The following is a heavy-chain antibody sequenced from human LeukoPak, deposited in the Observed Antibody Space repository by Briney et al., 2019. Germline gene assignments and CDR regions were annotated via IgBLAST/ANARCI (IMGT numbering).Heavy chain of an antibody. V-gene: IGHV4-34*01. CDR1: GGSFSGYY. Sequence: SETLSLTCAVYGGSFSGYYWSWIRQPPGKGLKWIGEINHSGSTNYNPSLKSRVTISVDTSKNQFSLKLSSVTAADTAVYYCARYNWNDPNDAFDIWGQGTMVTVSS. D-gene: IGHD1-1*01. CDR3: ARYNWNDPNDAFDI. CDR2: INHSGST. J-gene: IGHJ3*02.